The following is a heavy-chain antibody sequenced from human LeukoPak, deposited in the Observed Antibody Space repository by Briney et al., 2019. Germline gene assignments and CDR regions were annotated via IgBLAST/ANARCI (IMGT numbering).Heavy chain of an antibody. J-gene: IGHJ4*02. CDR2: IYHSGST. Sequence: PSETLSLTCAVSGGSISSGGYSWSWIRQPPGKGLEWIGYIYHSGSTYHNPSLKSRVTISVDRSKNQFSLKLSSVTAADTAVYYCARGGYSYGLYYFDYWGQGTLVTVSS. CDR3: ARGGYSYGLYYFDY. CDR1: GGSISSGGYS. V-gene: IGHV4-30-2*01. D-gene: IGHD5-18*01.